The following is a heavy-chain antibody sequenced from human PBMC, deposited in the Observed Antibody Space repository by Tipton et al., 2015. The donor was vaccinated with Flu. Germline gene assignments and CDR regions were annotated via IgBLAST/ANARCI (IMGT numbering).Heavy chain of an antibody. V-gene: IGHV3-7*01. CDR3: ARDKGYSSFDY. CDR2: IQEDGSEK. Sequence: SLRLSCAAPGFTFSSYWMSWVRQAPGKGLEWVANIQEDGSEKNYVDSMKGRLTISRDNAKNSVYLQMNSLRAEDTAVYYCARDKGYSSFDYWGQGTLVTVSS. J-gene: IGHJ4*02. D-gene: IGHD4-11*01. CDR1: GFTFSSYW.